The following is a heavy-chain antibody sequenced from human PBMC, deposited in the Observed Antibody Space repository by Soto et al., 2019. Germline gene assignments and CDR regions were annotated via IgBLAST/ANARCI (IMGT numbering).Heavy chain of an antibody. CDR2: IKSKTDGGTT. CDR3: TPGGVDAYCGGDCYSGDAFDI. D-gene: IGHD2-21*02. CDR1: GFTFSNAW. V-gene: IGHV3-15*01. J-gene: IGHJ3*02. Sequence: GGSLRLSCAASGFTFSNAWMSWVRQAPGKGLEWVGRIKSKTDGGTTDYAAPVKGRFTISRDDSKNTLYLQMNSLKTEDTAVYYCTPGGVDAYCGGDCYSGDAFDIWGQGTMVTVSS.